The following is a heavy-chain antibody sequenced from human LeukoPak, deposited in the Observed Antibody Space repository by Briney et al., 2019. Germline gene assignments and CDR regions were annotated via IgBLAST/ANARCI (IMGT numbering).Heavy chain of an antibody. Sequence: GGSLRLSCAASGFTFSGSAMHWVRQASGKGLEWVGRIRSKANSYATAYAASVKGRFTISRDDSKNTAYLQMNSLRAEDTAVYYCAKDSGIAYDYWGQGTLVTVSS. CDR3: AKDSGIAYDY. CDR1: GFTFSGSA. J-gene: IGHJ4*02. CDR2: IRSKANSYAT. D-gene: IGHD6-13*01. V-gene: IGHV3-73*01.